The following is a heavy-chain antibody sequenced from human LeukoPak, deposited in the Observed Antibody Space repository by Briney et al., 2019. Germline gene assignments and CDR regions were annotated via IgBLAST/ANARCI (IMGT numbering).Heavy chain of an antibody. V-gene: IGHV3-21*01. D-gene: IGHD3-22*01. CDR3: ARDNYYDSSGYYYRYSYFDY. J-gene: IGHJ4*02. CDR1: GSTFSSYS. Sequence: PGGSLRLSCAASGSTFSSYSMNWVRQAPGKGLEWVSSISSSSSYIYYADSVKGRFTISRDNAKNSLYLQMNSLRAEDTALYYCARDNYYDSSGYYYRYSYFDYWGQGTLVTVSS. CDR2: ISSSSSYI.